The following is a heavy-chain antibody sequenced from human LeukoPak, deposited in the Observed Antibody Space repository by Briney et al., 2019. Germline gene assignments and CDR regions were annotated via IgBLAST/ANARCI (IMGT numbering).Heavy chain of an antibody. J-gene: IGHJ6*02. CDR2: ITPTADWT. Sequence: GGSLRLSCVVSGFTFSTYAMTWVRQAPGKGLECVSTITPTADWTFYADSVKGRFSISRDNSKNTVYLQMNSLRAEDTAVYYCTRGPGRSSSPYYGMDVWGQGTTVTVSS. CDR3: TRGPGRSSSPYYGMDV. V-gene: IGHV3-23*01. D-gene: IGHD6-6*01. CDR1: GFTFSTYA.